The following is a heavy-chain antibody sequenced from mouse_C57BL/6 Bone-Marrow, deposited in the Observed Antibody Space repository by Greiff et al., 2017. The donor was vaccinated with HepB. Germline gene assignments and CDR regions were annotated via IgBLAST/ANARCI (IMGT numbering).Heavy chain of an antibody. V-gene: IGHV2-6-1*01. D-gene: IGHD1-1*01. J-gene: IGHJ4*01. CDR1: GFSLTSYG. Sequence: VKLQESGPGLVAPSQRLSITCTVSGFSLTSYGVHWVRQPPGKGLEWLVVIWSDGSTTYNSALKSRLSISKDNSKSQVFLKMNSLQTDDTAMYYCARHDPLPYGSSYSYAMDYWGQGTSVTVSS. CDR2: IWSDGST. CDR3: ARHDPLPYGSSYSYAMDY.